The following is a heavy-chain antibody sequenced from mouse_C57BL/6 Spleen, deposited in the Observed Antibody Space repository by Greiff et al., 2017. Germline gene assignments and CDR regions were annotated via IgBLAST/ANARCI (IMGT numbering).Heavy chain of an antibody. D-gene: IGHD1-1*01. V-gene: IGHV5-4*01. Sequence: EVQGVESGGGLVKPGGSLKLSCAASGFTFSSYAMSWVRQTPEKRLEWVATISDGGSYTYYPDNVQGRFTISRDTAKNNLYLQRIQLRSEDTAMDYCARAITTVAYFDYWGQGTTLTVSS. CDR2: ISDGGSYT. CDR1: GFTFSSYA. J-gene: IGHJ2*01. CDR3: ARAITTVAYFDY.